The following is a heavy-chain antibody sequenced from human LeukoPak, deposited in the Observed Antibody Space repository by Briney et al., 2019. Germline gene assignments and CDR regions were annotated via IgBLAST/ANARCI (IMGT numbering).Heavy chain of an antibody. D-gene: IGHD4-17*01. V-gene: IGHV4-4*07. Sequence: PSETLSLTCTVSGDSISSYYWNWIRQPAGKGLEWIGRIYTSRITNYNPSLKSRVTMSVDTSKNQFSLKLTSVTAADTAVYYCASLFKELTTVTTLIGFDPWGQGTLVTVSS. J-gene: IGHJ5*02. CDR3: ASLFKELTTVTTLIGFDP. CDR1: GDSISSYY. CDR2: IYTSRIT.